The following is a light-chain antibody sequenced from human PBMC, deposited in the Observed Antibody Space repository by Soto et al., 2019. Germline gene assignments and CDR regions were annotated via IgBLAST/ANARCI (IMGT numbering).Light chain of an antibody. Sequence: EIVLTQSPGTLSLSPGERATLSCRASQSIMNTFLSWYQQKPGQAPRLLIYGTSSRATGIPDRFSGSGSGTDFTLTISRLEPEDFAVYYCQQYGSLPRTFGQGTKVEIK. V-gene: IGKV3-20*01. CDR2: GTS. CDR1: QSIMNTF. CDR3: QQYGSLPRT. J-gene: IGKJ1*01.